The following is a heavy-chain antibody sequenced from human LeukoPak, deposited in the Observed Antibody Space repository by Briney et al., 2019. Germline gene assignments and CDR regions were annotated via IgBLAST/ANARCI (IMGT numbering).Heavy chain of an antibody. CDR1: GFTVSSNY. Sequence: PGGSLRLSCAASGFTVSSNYMSWVRQAPGKGLEWVSLIYSGGSTYYADSVKGRFTIARDNSKNTLYLQMNSLRAEDTAVDYCARAYCSSTSCYMDVWGQGTTVTVSS. J-gene: IGHJ6*02. D-gene: IGHD2-2*01. CDR2: IYSGGST. V-gene: IGHV3-53*01. CDR3: ARAYCSSTSCYMDV.